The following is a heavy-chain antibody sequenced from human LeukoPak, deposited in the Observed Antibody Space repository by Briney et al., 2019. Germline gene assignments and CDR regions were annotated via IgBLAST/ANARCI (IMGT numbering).Heavy chain of an antibody. CDR3: VGGTYYGSGGRPGYFDH. CDR1: DFNINNNY. Sequence: GGSLRLSCVVSDFNINNNYMNWVRQAPGKGLEWVSVIDNFGSIYYRDSVKGRFTISRDISKSTLYLQMNTLSAEDTAVYYCVGGTYYGSGGRPGYFDHWGQGILVTVSS. D-gene: IGHD3-10*01. J-gene: IGHJ4*02. V-gene: IGHV3-53*01. CDR2: IDNFGSI.